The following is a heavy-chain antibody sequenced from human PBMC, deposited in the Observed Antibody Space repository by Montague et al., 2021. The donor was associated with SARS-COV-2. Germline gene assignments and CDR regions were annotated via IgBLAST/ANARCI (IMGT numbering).Heavy chain of an antibody. J-gene: IGHJ3*01. CDR1: CGATASRY. V-gene: IGHV4-59*08. Sequence: SETLSLTCPVSCGATASRYSGSVRQSTGQNPEYISYVYYNGGTKYNPSLQSRVTISIDTSENQFSLRLNSVTAADTAVYFCARGWAFDPWGQGRLVTVSS. CDR2: VYYNGGT. CDR3: ARGWAFDP. D-gene: IGHD6-19*01.